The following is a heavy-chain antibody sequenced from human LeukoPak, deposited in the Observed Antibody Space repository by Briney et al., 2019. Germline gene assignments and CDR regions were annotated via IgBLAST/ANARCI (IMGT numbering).Heavy chain of an antibody. J-gene: IGHJ5*02. CDR3: AREIVGATYSLPLSGGWFDP. CDR2: ISSSGSTI. CDR1: GFTFSSYE. D-gene: IGHD1-26*01. V-gene: IGHV3-48*03. Sequence: PGGSLRLSCAASGFTFSSYEMNWVRQAPGKGLEWVSYISSSGSTIYYADSVKGRFTISRDNAKNSLYLQMNSLRAEDTAVYYCAREIVGATYSLPLSGGWFDPWGQGTLVTVSS.